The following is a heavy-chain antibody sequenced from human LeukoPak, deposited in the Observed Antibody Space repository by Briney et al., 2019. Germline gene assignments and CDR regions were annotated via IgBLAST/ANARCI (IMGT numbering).Heavy chain of an antibody. CDR3: VRGATGTTFDY. CDR1: GFSFGSYG. D-gene: IGHD1-1*01. J-gene: IGHJ4*02. Sequence: GGSLRLSCAASGFSFGSYGMHWVRQAPGKGLEYVSAINSNGGSTGYADSVKGRFTIFRDYAKNSLYLQMNSLRAEDTAFYYCVRGATGTTFDYWGQGALVTVSS. CDR2: INSNGGST. V-gene: IGHV3-64*04.